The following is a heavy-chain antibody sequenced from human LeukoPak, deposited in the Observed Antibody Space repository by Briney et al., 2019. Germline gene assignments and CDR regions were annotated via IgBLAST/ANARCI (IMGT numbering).Heavy chain of an antibody. CDR2: INQDGGTK. CDR3: ARENWTNDF. CDR1: GFTFTTYY. D-gene: IGHD1/OR15-1a*01. Sequence: GRSLRLSCAASGFTFTTYYMTWVRQAPGKGLEWVANINQDGGTKYYVDSVKGRFTISRDNAINSVFLQMNSLRAEDTAVYYCARENWTNDFWGQGTLVTVSS. J-gene: IGHJ4*02. V-gene: IGHV3-7*01.